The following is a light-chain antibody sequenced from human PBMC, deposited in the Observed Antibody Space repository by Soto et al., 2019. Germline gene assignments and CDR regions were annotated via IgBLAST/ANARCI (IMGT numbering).Light chain of an antibody. CDR2: GAS. CDR3: QQYGSSRWT. Sequence: EIVLTQSPGTLSLSPGEGATLSCRANQSVSSIYLAWYQQKPGQAPRLLIYGASSRATGIPDRFSGSGSGTDFTLTISRLEPEDFAVYYCQQYGSSRWTFGQGTKVDIK. V-gene: IGKV3-20*01. CDR1: QSVSSIY. J-gene: IGKJ1*01.